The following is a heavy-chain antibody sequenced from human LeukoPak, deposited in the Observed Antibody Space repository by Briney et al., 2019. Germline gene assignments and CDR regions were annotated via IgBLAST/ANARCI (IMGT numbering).Heavy chain of an antibody. V-gene: IGHV4-34*01. CDR2: INHSGST. CDR3: ARAAIAAAGTDWFDP. J-gene: IGHJ5*02. Sequence: NPSETLSLTCAVYGESFRSYYWSWIRQPPGKGLEWIGEINHSGSTTYNPSLKSRVTMSVDTSKNQFSLKLSSVTAADTAVYYCARAAIAAAGTDWFDPWGQGTLVTVSS. D-gene: IGHD6-13*01. CDR1: GESFRSYY.